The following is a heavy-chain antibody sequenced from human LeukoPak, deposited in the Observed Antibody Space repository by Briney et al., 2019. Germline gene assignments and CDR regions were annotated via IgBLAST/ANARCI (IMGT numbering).Heavy chain of an antibody. CDR2: IYHSGGT. V-gene: IGHV4-30-2*01. CDR1: GGSISSGGYY. D-gene: IGHD2-2*01. J-gene: IGHJ3*02. Sequence: PSETLSLTCTVSGGSISSGGYYWSWIRQPPGKGLEWIGYIYHSGGTYYNPSLKSRVTISVDRSKNQFSLKLSSVTAADTAVYYCARMYNFGYCSSTSCYSAAFDIWGQGTMVTVSS. CDR3: ARMYNFGYCSSTSCYSAAFDI.